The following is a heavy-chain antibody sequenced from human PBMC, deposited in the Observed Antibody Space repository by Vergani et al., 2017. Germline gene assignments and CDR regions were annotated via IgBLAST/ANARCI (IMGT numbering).Heavy chain of an antibody. CDR2: IIPIFGTA. CDR1: GGTFSSYA. Sequence: QVQLVQSGAEVKKPGSSVKVSCKASGGTFSSYAISWVRQAPGQGLEWMGGIIPIFGTANYAQKFQGRVTITADESTSTAYMELSSLRSEATAVYYGARGGGAAAGTTSYFQHWGQGTLVTVSS. V-gene: IGHV1-69*01. CDR3: ARGGGAAAGTTSYFQH. D-gene: IGHD6-13*01. J-gene: IGHJ1*01.